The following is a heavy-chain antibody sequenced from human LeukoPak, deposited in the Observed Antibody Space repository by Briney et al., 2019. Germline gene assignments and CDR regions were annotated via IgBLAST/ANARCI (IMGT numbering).Heavy chain of an antibody. CDR1: GGSISSGDYY. J-gene: IGHJ4*02. D-gene: IGHD3-3*01. V-gene: IGHV4-30-4*08. CDR2: IYHSGNT. Sequence: SETLSLTCTVSGGSISSGDYYWSWIRQPRGKGLEWIGYIYHSGNTYYNPSLKSRLTISVDTPRNQFSLKLRSVTAADTAVYYCARGGTRITIVGVVINDFDYWGQGTLVTVSS. CDR3: ARGGTRITIVGVVINDFDY.